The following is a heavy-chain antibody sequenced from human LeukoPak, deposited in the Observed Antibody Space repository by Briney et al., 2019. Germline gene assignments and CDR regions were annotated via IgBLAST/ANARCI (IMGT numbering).Heavy chain of an antibody. V-gene: IGHV1-69*02. CDR1: GGTFISYT. D-gene: IGHD1-26*01. Sequence: GASVKVSCKASGGTFISYTISWVRQAPGQGLEWMGRIIPILGIANYAQKFQGRVTMTRNTSISTAYMELSSLRSEDTAVYYCARGLVGATGAYFYSWGQGALVTVSS. CDR2: IIPILGIA. J-gene: IGHJ4*02. CDR3: ARGLVGATGAYFYS.